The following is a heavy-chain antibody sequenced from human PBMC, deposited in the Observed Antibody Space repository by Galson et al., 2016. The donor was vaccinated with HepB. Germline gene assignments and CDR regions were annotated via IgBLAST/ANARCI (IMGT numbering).Heavy chain of an antibody. Sequence: TLSLTCTVSGGSISSGDYFWSWIRQPPGKGLEWIGYIYYSGGTYYNPSLKSRVSISLDTSKNQFSLKLSSVTAADTAVYYCARGEHYYGSGFAYWGQGTLVTVSS. J-gene: IGHJ4*02. CDR3: ARGEHYYGSGFAY. D-gene: IGHD3-10*01. CDR1: GGSISSGDYF. V-gene: IGHV4-30-4*01. CDR2: IYYSGGT.